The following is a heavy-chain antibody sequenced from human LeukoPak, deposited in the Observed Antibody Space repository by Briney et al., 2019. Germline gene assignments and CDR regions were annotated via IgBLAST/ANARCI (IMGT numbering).Heavy chain of an antibody. CDR2: IYYSGST. V-gene: IGHV4-39*07. CDR1: GDSISSSNCY. D-gene: IGHD3-22*01. J-gene: IGHJ4*02. Sequence: SETLSLTCTVSGDSISSSNCYWAWIRQPPGKGLEWIGSIYYSGSTYYNPSLKSRVTISVDTSKNQFSLKLSSVTAADTAVYYCARGGDSSGYYGYYFDYWGQGTLVTVSS. CDR3: ARGGDSSGYYGYYFDY.